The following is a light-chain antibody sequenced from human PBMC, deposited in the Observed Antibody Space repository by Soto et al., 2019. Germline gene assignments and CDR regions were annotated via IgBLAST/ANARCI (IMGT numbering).Light chain of an antibody. CDR1: QSISSY. V-gene: IGKV3-15*01. CDR3: QQYNNWPPWT. CDR2: GAS. Sequence: EIVMTQSPATLSLSPGERATLSCRASQSISSYLAWYQQKPGQAPRLLIYGASTRATGIPARFSGSGSGTDFTLTISSLQSEDFAVYYCQQYNNWPPWTFGQGTKLEIK. J-gene: IGKJ2*02.